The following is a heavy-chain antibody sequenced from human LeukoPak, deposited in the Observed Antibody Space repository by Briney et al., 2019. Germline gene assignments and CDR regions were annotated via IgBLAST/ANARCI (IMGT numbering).Heavy chain of an antibody. CDR1: GGTFSSYA. CDR2: IIPIFGTA. Sequence: SVKVSCKASGGTFSSYAISWVRQAPGQGLEWMGGIIPIFGTANYAQKFQGRVTITTDESTSTAYMELSSLRSEDTAVYYRARAGKFGVYCSSTSCYFHWFDPWGQGTLVTVSS. J-gene: IGHJ5*02. V-gene: IGHV1-69*05. D-gene: IGHD2-2*01. CDR3: ARAGKFGVYCSSTSCYFHWFDP.